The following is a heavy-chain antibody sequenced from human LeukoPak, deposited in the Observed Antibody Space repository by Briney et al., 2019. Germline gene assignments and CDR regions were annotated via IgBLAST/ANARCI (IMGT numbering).Heavy chain of an antibody. D-gene: IGHD3-10*01. Sequence: PGGSLRLSCAASGFTFSSYAMHWVRQAPGKGLEWVAVISYDGSNKYYADSVKGRFTISRDNSKNTLYLQMNSLRAEDTAVYYCARDRLVYGSGSYTLDYWGQGTLVTVSS. CDR1: GFTFSSYA. CDR3: ARDRLVYGSGSYTLDY. CDR2: ISYDGSNK. J-gene: IGHJ4*02. V-gene: IGHV3-30-3*01.